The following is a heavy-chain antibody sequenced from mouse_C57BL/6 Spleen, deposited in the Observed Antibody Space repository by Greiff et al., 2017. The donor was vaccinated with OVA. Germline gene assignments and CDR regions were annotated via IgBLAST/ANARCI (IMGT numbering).Heavy chain of an antibody. J-gene: IGHJ4*01. CDR2: IYPGSGST. CDR1: GYTFTSYW. V-gene: IGHV1-55*01. Sequence: QVQLQQSGAELVKPGASVKMSCKASGYTFTSYWITWVKPRPGQGLEWIGDIYPGSGSTNYNEKFKSKATLTVDTSSSTAYMQLSSLTSEDSAVYYCARRTTVVARNYAMDYWGQGTSVTVSS. D-gene: IGHD1-1*01. CDR3: ARRTTVVARNYAMDY.